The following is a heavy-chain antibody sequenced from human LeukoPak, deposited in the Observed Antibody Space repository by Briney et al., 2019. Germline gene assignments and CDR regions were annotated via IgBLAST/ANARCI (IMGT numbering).Heavy chain of an antibody. J-gene: IGHJ3*02. D-gene: IGHD6-19*01. CDR1: GFTFSSYA. CDR2: ISGSGGST. CDR3: AKDPGIAVAGTEDDAFDI. Sequence: PGGSLRLSCAASGFTFSSYAMSWVRQAPGKGLEWVSAISGSGGSTYYADSVKGRFTISRDNSKNTLYLQMNSLRAEDTAVYYCAKDPGIAVAGTEDDAFDIWGQGTMVTVSS. V-gene: IGHV3-23*01.